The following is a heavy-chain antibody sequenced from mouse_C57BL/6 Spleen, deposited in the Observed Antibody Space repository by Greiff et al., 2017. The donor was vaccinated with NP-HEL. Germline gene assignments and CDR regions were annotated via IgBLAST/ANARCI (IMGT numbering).Heavy chain of an antibody. CDR1: GYTFTSYW. J-gene: IGHJ1*03. Sequence: QVQLQQPGAELVKPGASVKLSCKASGYTFTSYWMHWVKQRPGQGLEWIGMIHPNSGSTNYNEKFKSKATLTVDKSSSTAYMQLNSLTSEDSAVYDYARSYGSPYWYFDVWGTGTTVTVSS. CDR2: IHPNSGST. CDR3: ARSYGSPYWYFDV. V-gene: IGHV1-64*01. D-gene: IGHD2-10*02.